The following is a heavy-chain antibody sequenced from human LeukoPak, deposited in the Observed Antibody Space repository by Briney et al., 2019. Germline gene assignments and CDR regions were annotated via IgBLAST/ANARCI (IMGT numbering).Heavy chain of an antibody. Sequence: GGSLRLSCAASGFTFDDYAMHWVRQAPGKGLEWVSGISWNSGSIGYADSVKGRFTISRDNAKNSLYLQMNSLRTEDTAVYYCARDTPLGCFDYWGQGTLVTVSS. CDR2: ISWNSGSI. CDR1: GFTFDDYA. J-gene: IGHJ4*02. D-gene: IGHD7-27*01. V-gene: IGHV3-9*01. CDR3: ARDTPLGCFDY.